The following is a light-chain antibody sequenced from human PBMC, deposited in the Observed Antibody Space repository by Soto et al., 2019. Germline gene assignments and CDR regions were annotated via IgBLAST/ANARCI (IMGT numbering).Light chain of an antibody. CDR2: DVN. V-gene: IGLV2-14*01. J-gene: IGLJ2*01. CDR1: SSDVGGYNY. Sequence: QSALTQPASVSGSPGQAITISCTGTSSDVGGYNYDSWYQQHPGRAPKLMIYDVNTRPSGVSSRFSGSKSGNTASLAISGLQAEDEADYYCSSYTSSSILVVFGGGTKLTVL. CDR3: SSYTSSSILVV.